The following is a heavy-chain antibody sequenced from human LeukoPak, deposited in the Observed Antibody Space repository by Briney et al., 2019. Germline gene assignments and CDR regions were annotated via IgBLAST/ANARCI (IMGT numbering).Heavy chain of an antibody. V-gene: IGHV5-51*01. J-gene: IGHJ5*02. CDR3: ARAGYSAGWYKNKGNWFDP. CDR1: GYNFATYW. CDR2: IWPDDSDT. Sequence: GESLKISCKGSGYNFATYWIGWVRQMPGKGLAWMGIIWPDDSDTKYSPSFQGQVIISADKSINTAYLQWSSLKASDTAMYLCARAGYSAGWYKNKGNWFDPWGQGTLVTVSS. D-gene: IGHD6-13*01.